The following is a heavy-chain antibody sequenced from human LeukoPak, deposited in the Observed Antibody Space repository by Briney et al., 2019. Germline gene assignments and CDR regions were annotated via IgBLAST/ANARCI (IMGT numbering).Heavy chain of an antibody. Sequence: SQTLSLTCAVSGGSISSGGYSWSWIRQPPGKGLEWIGYIYHSGSTYHNPSLKSRVTISVDRSKNQFSLKLSSVTAADTAVYYCARGIAVAGTRWFDPWGQGTLVTVSS. V-gene: IGHV4-30-2*01. D-gene: IGHD6-19*01. CDR3: ARGIAVAGTRWFDP. CDR1: GGSISSGGYS. J-gene: IGHJ5*02. CDR2: IYHSGST.